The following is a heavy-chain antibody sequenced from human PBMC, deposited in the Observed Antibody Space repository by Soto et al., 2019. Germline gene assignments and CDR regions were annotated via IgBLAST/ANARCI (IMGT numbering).Heavy chain of an antibody. CDR2: ISGSGGST. J-gene: IGHJ4*02. CDR1: GFTFSSYA. Sequence: GGSLRLSCAASGFTFSSYAMSWVRQAPGKGLEWVSAISGSGGSTYYADSVQGRFTISRDNSKNTLYLQMNSLRAEDTAVYYCAKEGRTAATTAASYYFDFWGQGTLVTFSS. D-gene: IGHD1-1*01. V-gene: IGHV3-23*01. CDR3: AKEGRTAATTAASYYFDF.